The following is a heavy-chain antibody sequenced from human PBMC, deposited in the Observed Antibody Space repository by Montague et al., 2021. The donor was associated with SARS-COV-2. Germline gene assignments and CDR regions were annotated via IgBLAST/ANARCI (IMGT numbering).Heavy chain of an antibody. CDR2: IKQDGSEK. CDR1: GFTFSSYW. CDR3: ARDRGSYYDFWSGYWYMDV. V-gene: IGHV3-7*01. Sequence: SLRLSCAASGFTFSSYWMSWVHQAPGKGLEWVANIKQDGSEKYYVDSVKGRFTISRDNAKNSLYLQMNSLRAEDTAVYYCARDRGSYYDFWSGYWYMDVWGKGTTVTVSS. D-gene: IGHD3-3*01. J-gene: IGHJ6*03.